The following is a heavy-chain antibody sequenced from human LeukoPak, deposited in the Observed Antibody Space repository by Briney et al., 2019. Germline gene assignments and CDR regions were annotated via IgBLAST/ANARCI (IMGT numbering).Heavy chain of an antibody. CDR2: INHSGST. Sequence: SETLSLTCAVYGGSFSGYYWSWIRQPPGKGLEWIGEINHSGSTNYNPSLKSRVTISVDTSKNQFSLKLSSVTAADTAVYYCARGVNYYYYYYMDVWGKGTTVTISS. V-gene: IGHV4-34*01. J-gene: IGHJ6*03. CDR1: GGSFSGYY. CDR3: ARGVNYYYYYYMDV.